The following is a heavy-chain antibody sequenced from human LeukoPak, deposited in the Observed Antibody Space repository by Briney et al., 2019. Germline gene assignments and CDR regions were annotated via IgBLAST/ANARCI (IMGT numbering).Heavy chain of an antibody. V-gene: IGHV3-23*01. D-gene: IGHD2-2*01. CDR1: GFTFSSYA. J-gene: IGHJ5*02. Sequence: PGGCLRLSCAASGFTFSSYAMSWVRQAPRKGLEWVSAISGSGGTTYYADSVKGRFTISRDNSKNTLYLQMSSLRAEDTAVYYCAKEPREYCSSTSCPNWIDPWGQGTLVTVSS. CDR2: ISGSGGTT. CDR3: AKEPREYCSSTSCPNWIDP.